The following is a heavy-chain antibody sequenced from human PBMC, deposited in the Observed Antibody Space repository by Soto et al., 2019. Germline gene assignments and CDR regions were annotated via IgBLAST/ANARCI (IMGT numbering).Heavy chain of an antibody. V-gene: IGHV5-51*01. J-gene: IGHJ4*02. CDR1: GYSFTSYW. CDR2: IYPGDSDT. D-gene: IGHD3-3*01. Sequence: GESLKISCKGSGYSFTSYWIGWVRQMPGKGLEWMGIIYPGDSDTRYSPSFQGQVTISADKSISTAYLQWSSLKASDTAMYYCARTYYDFWSGYYTWDYFDYWGQGTLVTVSS. CDR3: ARTYYDFWSGYYTWDYFDY.